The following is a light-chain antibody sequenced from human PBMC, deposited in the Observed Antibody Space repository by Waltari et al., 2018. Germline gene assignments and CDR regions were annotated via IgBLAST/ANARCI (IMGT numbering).Light chain of an antibody. Sequence: QSVLTQPPSVSGAPGQRVTIPCPGSSSNIGAGYDVHWYQQLPGQAPKLLSYGNSNRPSGVPDRFSGSKSGTSASLAITGLQAEDEADYYCQSYDSSLSAVVFGGGTKLTVL. CDR1: SSNIGAGYD. J-gene: IGLJ2*01. CDR2: GNS. V-gene: IGLV1-40*01. CDR3: QSYDSSLSAVV.